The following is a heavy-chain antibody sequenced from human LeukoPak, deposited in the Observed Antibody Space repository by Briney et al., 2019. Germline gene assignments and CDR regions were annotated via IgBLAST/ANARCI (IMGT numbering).Heavy chain of an antibody. J-gene: IGHJ6*03. CDR1: GGTFNNSA. CDR3: ASGIGFEFWSGYSSYYYYVVV. CDR2: IMPIFGTA. V-gene: IGHV1-69*05. D-gene: IGHD3-3*01. Sequence: SVKVSCKTSGGTFNNSAISWVRQAPGQGLEWLGGIMPIFGTAGYAQKFQGRVTITKDESTRTVYLELTSLTSDDTAVYYCASGIGFEFWSGYSSYYYYVVVWGKGTPVTVSS.